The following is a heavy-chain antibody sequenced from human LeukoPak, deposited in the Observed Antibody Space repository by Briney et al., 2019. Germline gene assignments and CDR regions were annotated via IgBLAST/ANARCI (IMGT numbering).Heavy chain of an antibody. CDR2: ISYDGSNK. CDR3: ARGVYYDSSGSLGGDH. V-gene: IGHV3-30-3*01. Sequence: PGRSLRLSCAASGFTFSSYAMHWVRQAPGKGLEWVAVISYDGSNKYYADSVKGRFTISRDNSKNTLYLQMNSLRAEDTAVYYCARGVYYDSSGSLGGDHWGQGTLVTVSS. J-gene: IGHJ4*02. D-gene: IGHD3-22*01. CDR1: GFTFSSYA.